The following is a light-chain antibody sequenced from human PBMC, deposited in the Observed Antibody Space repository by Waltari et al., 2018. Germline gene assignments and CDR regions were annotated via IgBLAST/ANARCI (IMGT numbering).Light chain of an antibody. CDR2: SNS. CDR1: SSNIGTNT. J-gene: IGLJ3*02. Sequence: QSVLTQPPSASGTPGQRVTISCSGSSSNIGTNTVNWYQQLPGTAPKVFIHSNSQRPSVVPDRFSGSKSGTSASLAISGLQSEDEADYYCAAWDDSLKGWVFGGGTKLTVL. CDR3: AAWDDSLKGWV. V-gene: IGLV1-44*01.